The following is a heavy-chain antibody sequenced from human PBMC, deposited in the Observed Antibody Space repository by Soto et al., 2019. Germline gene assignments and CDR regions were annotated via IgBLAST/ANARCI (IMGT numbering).Heavy chain of an antibody. V-gene: IGHV3-7*01. CDR3: AREVRGSSSPFDY. CDR1: GFTFSSYW. J-gene: IGHJ4*02. CDR2: IKQDGSEK. D-gene: IGHD6-13*01. Sequence: EVQLVESGGALVKPGGSLRLSCAASGFTFSSYWMSWVRQAPGKGLEWVANIKQDGSEKYYVDSVKGRFTISRDNAKNSLYLQMNSLRAEDTAVYYCAREVRGSSSPFDYWGQGTLVTVSS.